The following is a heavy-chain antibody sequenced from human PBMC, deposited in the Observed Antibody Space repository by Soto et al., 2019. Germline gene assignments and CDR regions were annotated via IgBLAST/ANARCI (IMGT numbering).Heavy chain of an antibody. Sequence: QVQLLQSGPELMKPGASVKLSCKASGYTFRNYGINWVRQAPGQGLEWMGWISAYNGDTNYAHNLQGRVTMATDTPTSTAYMELRSLKSDDTAVYYCARDGRQFVPNSDNFEIWGQGTTVTVSS. D-gene: IGHD6-6*01. CDR2: ISAYNGDT. CDR1: GYTFRNYG. V-gene: IGHV1-18*01. J-gene: IGHJ3*02. CDR3: ARDGRQFVPNSDNFEI.